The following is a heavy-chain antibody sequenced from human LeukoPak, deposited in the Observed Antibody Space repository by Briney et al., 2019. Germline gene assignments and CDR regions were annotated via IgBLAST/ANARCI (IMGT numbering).Heavy chain of an antibody. V-gene: IGHV3-48*03. CDR2: ISSSGSTI. Sequence: GGSLRLSCAASGFTFSSFEMNWVRQAPGNGLEWVSYISSSGSTIYYAGSVKGRFTISRDNAKNSLYLQMNSLRAEDTAVYYCARDSKLDIVATSTYYYYGMDVWGKGTTVTVSS. D-gene: IGHD5-12*01. CDR3: ARDSKLDIVATSTYYYYGMDV. CDR1: GFTFSSFE. J-gene: IGHJ6*04.